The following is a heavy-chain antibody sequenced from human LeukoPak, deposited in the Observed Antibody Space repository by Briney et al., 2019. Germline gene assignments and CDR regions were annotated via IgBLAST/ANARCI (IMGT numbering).Heavy chain of an antibody. D-gene: IGHD1-26*01. CDR2: ISGSGGST. CDR3: AKESGSYAPGGIGY. J-gene: IGHJ4*02. V-gene: IGHV3-23*01. CDR1: GFTFSSYA. Sequence: GGSLRLSCAASGFTFSSYAMSWVRQAPGKGLEWVSAISGSGGSTYYADSVKGRFTISRDKSKNTLSLQMSSLRAEDTAVYYCAKESGSYAPGGIGYWGQGTLVTVSS.